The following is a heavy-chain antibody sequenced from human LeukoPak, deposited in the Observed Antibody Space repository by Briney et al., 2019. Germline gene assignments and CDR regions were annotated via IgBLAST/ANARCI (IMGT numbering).Heavy chain of an antibody. Sequence: ASVKVSCKASGYTFSNYGISWVRQAPGQGLEWMGWISAYNGNTYYAQKFQGRVTMTTDTPTNTAYMELRSLRSDDAAVYYCARDRYYFDGSDYYFFDYWGQGALVTVSS. CDR1: GYTFSNYG. CDR2: ISAYNGNT. CDR3: ARDRYYFDGSDYYFFDY. D-gene: IGHD3-22*01. J-gene: IGHJ4*02. V-gene: IGHV1-18*01.